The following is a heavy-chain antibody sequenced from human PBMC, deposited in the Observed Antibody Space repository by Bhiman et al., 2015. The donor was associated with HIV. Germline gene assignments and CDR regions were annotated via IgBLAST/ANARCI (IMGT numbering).Heavy chain of an antibody. CDR2: IKSKADGGTT. Sequence: EMQLAESGGGLVKPGGSLRLSCAASGFTFTNAWMSWVRQAPGKGLEWVGRIKSKADGGTTDYAAPVKGRFTISRDDSKNTLFLHMNSLKNEDTAVYYCATMSRWGPDLEYWGQGILVTVSS. V-gene: IGHV3-15*01. D-gene: IGHD3-16*01. CDR1: GFTFTNAW. J-gene: IGHJ4*02. CDR3: ATMSRWGPDLEY.